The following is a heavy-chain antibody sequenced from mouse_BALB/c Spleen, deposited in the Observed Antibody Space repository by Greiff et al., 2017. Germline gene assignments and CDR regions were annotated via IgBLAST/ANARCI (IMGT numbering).Heavy chain of an antibody. D-gene: IGHD1-1*01. CDR2: ISSGSSTI. CDR3: ARYPYCSSYYCYFDV. CDR1: GFSFSSFG. J-gene: IGHJ1*01. Sequence: EVKLVESGGGLVQPGRSRKLTCAVSGFSFSSFGMHWVRQPPEKGLEWVAYISSGSSTIYYAVTVKGRITISRDNPKNTLFLQMTSLRSEDTAKYDRARYPYCSSYYCYFDVWGEGTTVTVSS. V-gene: IGHV5-17*02.